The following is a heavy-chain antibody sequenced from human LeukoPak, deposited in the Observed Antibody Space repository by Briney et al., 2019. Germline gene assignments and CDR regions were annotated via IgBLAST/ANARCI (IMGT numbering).Heavy chain of an antibody. Sequence: SETLSLTCTVSGGSISTGGYYWSWIRQHPGKGLESIGSISYSGSTYYNPSLKSRVTISVDTSKNQFSLKLSSVTAADTAVYYCAREDDSSGYYFDYWGQGTLVTVSS. CDR2: ISYSGST. CDR3: AREDDSSGYYFDY. CDR1: GGSISTGGYY. V-gene: IGHV4-31*03. J-gene: IGHJ4*02. D-gene: IGHD3-22*01.